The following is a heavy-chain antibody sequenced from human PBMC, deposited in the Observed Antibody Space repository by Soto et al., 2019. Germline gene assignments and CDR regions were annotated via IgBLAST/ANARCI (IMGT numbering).Heavy chain of an antibody. J-gene: IGHJ5*02. Sequence: PSETLSLTCSVSGGSISYYYWSWIRQSPGKGLEWIGYIYYSGTTNYNPSLKSRVTMSIDTSNNLLSLKLTSLTAADTAVYSCARDSHPGRPLGWFDPWGQGTLVTVSS. CDR2: IYYSGTT. CDR3: ARDSHPGRPLGWFDP. CDR1: GGSISYYY. V-gene: IGHV4-59*01.